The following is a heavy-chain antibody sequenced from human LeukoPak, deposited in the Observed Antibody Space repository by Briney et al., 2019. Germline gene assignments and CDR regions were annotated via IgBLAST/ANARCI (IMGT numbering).Heavy chain of an antibody. Sequence: SETLSLTCTVSGGSVISGTYYWSWIRQPPGKGLEWIGYIYYSGSTNYNPSLKSRVTVSVDTSKNQCSLKLSSVTTADTAVYYCTRSTNLEAFDIWGQGTMVTVSS. D-gene: IGHD2-8*01. CDR3: TRSTNLEAFDI. CDR2: IYYSGST. J-gene: IGHJ3*02. CDR1: GGSVISGTYY. V-gene: IGHV4-61*01.